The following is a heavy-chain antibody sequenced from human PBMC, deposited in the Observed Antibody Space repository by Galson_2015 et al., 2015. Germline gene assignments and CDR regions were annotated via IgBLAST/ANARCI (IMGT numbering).Heavy chain of an antibody. D-gene: IGHD3-3*01. V-gene: IGHV3-23*01. CDR2: IGGSGVTT. CDR3: AHTSWSGHYYFDY. CDR1: GFTFSSYA. Sequence: SLRLSCAASGFTFSSYAMSWVRQAPGKGLEWVSVIGGSGVTTYYAESVKGRFTISRDNSKNTLYLQMNGLRAEDTAIYYCAHTSWSGHYYFDYWGQGTLVTVSS. J-gene: IGHJ4*02.